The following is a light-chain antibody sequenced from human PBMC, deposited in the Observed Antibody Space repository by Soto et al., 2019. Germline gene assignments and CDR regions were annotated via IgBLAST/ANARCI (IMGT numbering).Light chain of an antibody. Sequence: QSALTQPPSASGSPGQSVAISCTGTSSDVGGYNYVSWYQQHPGKDPKLMIYEVNKRPSGVPDRFSGSKSGNTASLTVSGLQAEDEADYYCSSYAGSSNVFGTGTKVTXL. CDR2: EVN. V-gene: IGLV2-8*01. J-gene: IGLJ1*01. CDR1: SSDVGGYNY. CDR3: SSYAGSSNV.